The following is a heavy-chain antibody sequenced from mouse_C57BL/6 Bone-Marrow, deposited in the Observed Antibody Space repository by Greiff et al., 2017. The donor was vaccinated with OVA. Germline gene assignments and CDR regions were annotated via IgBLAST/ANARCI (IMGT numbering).Heavy chain of an antibody. CDR2: INPSSGYT. CDR3: ASAAGWLLEGRYYAMDY. D-gene: IGHD2-3*01. J-gene: IGHJ4*01. V-gene: IGHV1-4*01. Sequence: VQLVESGAELARPGASVKMSCKASGYTFTSYTMHWVKQRPGQGLEWIGYINPSSGYTKYNQKFKDKATLTADKSSSTAYMQLSSLTSEDSAVYYCASAAGWLLEGRYYAMDYWGQGTSVTVSS. CDR1: GYTFTSYT.